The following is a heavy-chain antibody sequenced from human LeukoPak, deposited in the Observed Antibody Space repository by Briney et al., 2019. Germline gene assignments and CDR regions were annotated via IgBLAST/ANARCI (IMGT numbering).Heavy chain of an antibody. J-gene: IGHJ4*02. CDR3: ARDSSGWYGFDY. CDR1: GGSISNHF. CDR2: VSTSGST. V-gene: IGHV4-4*07. Sequence: PSETLSLTCTVSGGSISNHFCSWIRQPAGKGLEWIGRVSTSGSTYYNPSLKSRVTMPVDTSKNQFSLKLSSVTAADTAVYYCARDSSGWYGFDYWGQGTLVTVSS. D-gene: IGHD6-19*01.